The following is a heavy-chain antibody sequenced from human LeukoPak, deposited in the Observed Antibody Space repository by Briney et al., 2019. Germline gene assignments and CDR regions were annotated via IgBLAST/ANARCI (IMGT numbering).Heavy chain of an antibody. Sequence: SETLSLTCTVSGDSVSSSSYYWGWIRQPPGKGLEWVGSIYYSGTTSYNPSLKSRVTISVDTSKNQFSLMLTSVTASDTAVYFCGGAATGTVGWFDPWGQGTLVTVSS. J-gene: IGHJ5*02. CDR3: GGAATGTVGWFDP. D-gene: IGHD6-13*01. CDR1: GDSVSSSSYY. V-gene: IGHV4-39*01. CDR2: IYYSGTT.